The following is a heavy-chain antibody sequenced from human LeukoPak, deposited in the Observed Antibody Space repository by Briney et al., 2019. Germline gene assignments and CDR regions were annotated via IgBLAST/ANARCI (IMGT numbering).Heavy chain of an antibody. CDR2: ISGSGGST. Sequence: GGSLRLSCAASGFTFSSYAMSWVRQAPGKGLEWVSAISGSGGSTYYADSVKGRFTISRDNSKNTLYLQMNSLRAEDTAVYYCAAGYSYGPAVFDYWGQGTLVTVSS. CDR1: GFTFSSYA. J-gene: IGHJ4*02. CDR3: AAGYSYGPAVFDY. V-gene: IGHV3-23*01. D-gene: IGHD5-18*01.